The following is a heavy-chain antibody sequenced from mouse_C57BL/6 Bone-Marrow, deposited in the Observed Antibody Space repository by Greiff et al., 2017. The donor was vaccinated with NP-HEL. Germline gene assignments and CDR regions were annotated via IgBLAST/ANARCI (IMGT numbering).Heavy chain of an antibody. CDR2: INPSSGYT. D-gene: IGHD3-2*02. CDR3: ARDSSGYVGY. Sequence: QVQLQQSGAELAKPGASVKLSCKASGYTFTSYWMHWVNQRPGQGLEWIGYINPSSGYTKYNQKFKDKATVTADKSSSTAYMQLSSLTYEDSAVYYCARDSSGYVGYWGQGTTLTVSS. V-gene: IGHV1-7*01. J-gene: IGHJ2*01. CDR1: GYTFTSYW.